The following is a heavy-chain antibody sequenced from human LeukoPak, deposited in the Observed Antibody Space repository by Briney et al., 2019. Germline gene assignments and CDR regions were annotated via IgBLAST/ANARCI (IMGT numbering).Heavy chain of an antibody. J-gene: IGHJ5*02. D-gene: IGHD3-3*01. CDR2: IYYSGST. Sequence: SETLSLTCTVSGGSISSSSYYWGWIRQPPGKGLEWIGSIYYSGSTYYNPSLKSRVTISVDTSKNQFSLKLSSVTAADTAAYYCARLQRFLESNWFDPWGQGTLVTVSS. CDR3: ARLQRFLESNWFDP. V-gene: IGHV4-39*01. CDR1: GGSISSSSYY.